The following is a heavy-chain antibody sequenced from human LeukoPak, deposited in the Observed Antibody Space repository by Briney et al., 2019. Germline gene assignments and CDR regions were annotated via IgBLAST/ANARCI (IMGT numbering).Heavy chain of an antibody. V-gene: IGHV4-34*01. CDR1: GGSFSGHY. J-gene: IGHJ6*03. D-gene: IGHD5-12*01. CDR3: ARGRDICYYYYSMDV. CDR2: INHSGST. Sequence: SEILYLTCAVYGGSFSGHYWSWIRQPPGKGLDWMGVINHSGSTNYIPPLKSRDTISVDTSTNQFSLKLSSVPAADTAVFCCARGRDICYYYYSMDVCGKRATV.